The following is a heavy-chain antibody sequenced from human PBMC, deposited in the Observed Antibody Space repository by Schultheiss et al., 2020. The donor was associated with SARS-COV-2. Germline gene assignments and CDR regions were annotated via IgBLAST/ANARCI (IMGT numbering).Heavy chain of an antibody. CDR3: ARGPPSWAGNTAFFQH. D-gene: IGHD5-18*01. CDR2: IYYSGST. J-gene: IGHJ1*01. Sequence: SQTLSLTCTVSGGSISSYYWSWIRQPPGKGLEWIGYIYYSGSTNYNPSLKSRVTISVDTSKNQFSLKLISVTAADTAVYYCARGPPSWAGNTAFFQHWGQGTLVTVSS. CDR1: GGSISSYY. V-gene: IGHV4-59*01.